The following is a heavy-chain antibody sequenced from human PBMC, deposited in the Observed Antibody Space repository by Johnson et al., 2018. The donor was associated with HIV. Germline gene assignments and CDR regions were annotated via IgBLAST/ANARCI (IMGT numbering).Heavy chain of an antibody. CDR3: ARDGDDGDEADDTKGAFDI. V-gene: IGHV3-66*01. CDR1: GFTVSWNY. Sequence: VQLVESGGGLVQPGGSLRLSCAASGFTVSWNYMSWVRQAPGKGLEWVSVIYSGGSTNYADSVKGRFTISRDISKNTLYLQMNSLRAEDTALYYCARDGDDGDEADDTKGAFDIWGQGTMVTVSS. D-gene: IGHD3-9*01. J-gene: IGHJ3*02. CDR2: IYSGGST.